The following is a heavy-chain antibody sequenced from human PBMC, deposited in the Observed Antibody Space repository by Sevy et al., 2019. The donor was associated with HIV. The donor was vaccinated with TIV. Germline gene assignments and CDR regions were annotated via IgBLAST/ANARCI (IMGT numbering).Heavy chain of an antibody. CDR1: GFSFSSDA. Sequence: GGSLRLSCVGSGFSFSSDAMSWVRQAPGKGLQWVATVSASGGSPYYADSVRGRFSITRDNSKNTLYVKMNSLRAEDTAVYYCARVGGGGYYDPWSGYLEFDPWGQGTLVTVSS. D-gene: IGHD3-3*01. J-gene: IGHJ5*02. V-gene: IGHV3-23*01. CDR3: ARVGGGGYYDPWSGYLEFDP. CDR2: VSASGGSP.